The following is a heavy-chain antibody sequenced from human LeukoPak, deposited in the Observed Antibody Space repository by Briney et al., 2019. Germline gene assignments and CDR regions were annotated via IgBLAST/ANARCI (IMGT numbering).Heavy chain of an antibody. Sequence: GGSLRLSCAASGFTVSSNYMSWVRQAPGKGLEWVSVISGSGGSTYYADSVKGRFTISRDNSKNTLYLQMNSLRAEDTAVYYCAKLPKYYYDSSVYLDYWGQGTLVTVSS. CDR1: GFTVSSNY. CDR3: AKLPKYYYDSSVYLDY. D-gene: IGHD3-22*01. J-gene: IGHJ4*02. V-gene: IGHV3-23*01. CDR2: ISGSGGST.